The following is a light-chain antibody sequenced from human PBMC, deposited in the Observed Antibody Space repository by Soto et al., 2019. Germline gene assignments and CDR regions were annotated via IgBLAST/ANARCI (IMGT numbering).Light chain of an antibody. J-gene: IGKJ4*01. V-gene: IGKV3-15*01. CDR1: QSISTN. CDR2: YAS. CDR3: QQYHDWPRT. Sequence: EIVMTQSPATLSVSPGERATLSCRASQSISTNLAWYQHRPGQAPKLLIYYASTRATGVPVTFSGSGSGTEFTLTISSLQSEASALYYCQQYHDWPRTFGGGTKVEIK.